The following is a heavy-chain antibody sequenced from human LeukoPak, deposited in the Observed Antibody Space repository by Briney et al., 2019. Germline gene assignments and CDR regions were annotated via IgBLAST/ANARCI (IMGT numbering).Heavy chain of an antibody. J-gene: IGHJ4*02. V-gene: IGHV4-59*02. CDR1: GASVRSSY. CDR2: IHHSGDN. D-gene: IGHD2-21*01. CDR3: ARHNGDSYLDY. Sequence: SENLSLNCTVSGASVRSSYRSWIRQPPGKGFEYIGFIHHSGDNRYNPSLSSRVTMSVDTSKNQFSLMLTSVTAADSAVYYCARHNGDSYLDYWAQGTLVTVSS.